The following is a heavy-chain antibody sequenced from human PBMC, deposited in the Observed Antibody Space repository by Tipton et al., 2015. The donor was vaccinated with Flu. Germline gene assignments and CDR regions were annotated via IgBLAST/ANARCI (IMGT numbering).Heavy chain of an antibody. J-gene: IGHJ3*02. V-gene: IGHV4-34*01. CDR3: ARGADYDILTGYRDQDAFDI. CDR1: GGSFSGYY. D-gene: IGHD3-9*01. CDR2: ITHSGST. Sequence: LRLSCAVYGGSFSGYYWSWIRQPPGKGLVWIGEITHSGSTNYNPSLKSRVTISVDTSKNQFSLKLSSVTAADTAVYYCARGADYDILTGYRDQDAFDIWGQGTMVTVSS.